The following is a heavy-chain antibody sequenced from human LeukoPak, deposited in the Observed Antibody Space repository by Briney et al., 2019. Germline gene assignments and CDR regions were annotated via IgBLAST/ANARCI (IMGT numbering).Heavy chain of an antibody. CDR2: IWYDGSNK. J-gene: IGHJ4*02. V-gene: IGHV3-33*06. CDR1: GFTFSSYG. Sequence: GGSLRLSCAASGFTFSSYGMHWVRQAPGKGREWVAVIWYDGSNKYYADSVKGRFTISRDNSKNTLYLQVNSLRAEDTAVYYCAKGGFVDSAPHIDYWGQGTLVTVFS. CDR3: AKGGFVDSAPHIDY. D-gene: IGHD5-18*01.